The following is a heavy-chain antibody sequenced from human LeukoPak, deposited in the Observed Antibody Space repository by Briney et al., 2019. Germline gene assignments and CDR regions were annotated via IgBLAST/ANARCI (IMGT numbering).Heavy chain of an antibody. J-gene: IGHJ6*02. CDR2: IDWDDDK. D-gene: IGHD2-8*01. V-gene: IGHV2-70*01. CDR1: GFSLSTSGMC. CDR3: ARGRGTNGYYYGMDV. Sequence: SGPALVKPTQTLTLTCTFSGFSLSTSGMCVSWIRQPPGKALEWLALIDWDDDKYYSTSLKTRLTISKDTSKNQVVLTMTNMDPVDTATYYCARGRGTNGYYYGMDVWGQGTTVTVSS.